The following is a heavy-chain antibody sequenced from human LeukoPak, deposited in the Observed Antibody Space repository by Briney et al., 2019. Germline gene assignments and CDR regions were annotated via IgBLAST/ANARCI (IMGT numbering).Heavy chain of an antibody. CDR1: GYIFTGYY. CDR3: AKDLGSGSYDAFDI. Sequence: ASVKVSCKASGYIFTGYYIHWVRQAPGQGLEWMGWINPNSGGTKYAQNFQGWVTMTRDTSITTVYMELSRLRSDDSAMYYCAKDLGSGSYDAFDIWGQGTMVTVSP. D-gene: IGHD1-26*01. V-gene: IGHV1-2*04. J-gene: IGHJ3*02. CDR2: INPNSGGT.